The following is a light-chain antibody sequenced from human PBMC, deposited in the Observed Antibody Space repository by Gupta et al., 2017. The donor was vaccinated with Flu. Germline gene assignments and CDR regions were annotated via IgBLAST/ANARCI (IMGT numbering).Light chain of an antibody. J-gene: IGKJ4*01. V-gene: IGKV3-15*01. CDR3: QQYNNGPVVT. Sequence: ASLSGSTGERATVSCGASQSVRTNVAWYQQKPGQAPRLLIDGSSTRATDVPARFSGSGSGTEFTLTISSLQSEDFAVYYCQQYNNGPVVTLGGGTKVEIK. CDR1: QSVRTN. CDR2: GSS.